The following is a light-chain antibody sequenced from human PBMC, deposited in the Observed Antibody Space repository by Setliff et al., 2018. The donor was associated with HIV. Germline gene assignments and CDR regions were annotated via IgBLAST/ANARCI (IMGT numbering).Light chain of an antibody. CDR2: RSN. CDR1: SSNIGSNT. Sequence: QSVLTRPPSASGTPGQRVTISCSGSSSNIGSNTVNWYQQLPGTPPKLLMYRSNERPSGVPDRFSGSKSGTSASLAISGLQSEDEADYYCAAWDDRLTGYVFGTGTKVTVL. J-gene: IGLJ1*01. V-gene: IGLV1-44*01. CDR3: AAWDDRLTGYV.